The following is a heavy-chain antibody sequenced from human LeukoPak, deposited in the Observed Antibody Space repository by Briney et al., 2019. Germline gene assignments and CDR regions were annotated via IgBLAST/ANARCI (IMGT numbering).Heavy chain of an antibody. CDR2: ISSSSSHI. CDR3: ARARIRGGFDP. Sequence: GGSLRLSCAASGFTFSSYSMNWVRQAPGKGLEWVSSISSSSSHIYYADSVKGRFTISRDNAKNSLYLQMNSLRAEDTAVYYCARARIRGGFDPWGQGTLVTASS. CDR1: GFTFSSYS. J-gene: IGHJ5*02. D-gene: IGHD5-18*01. V-gene: IGHV3-21*01.